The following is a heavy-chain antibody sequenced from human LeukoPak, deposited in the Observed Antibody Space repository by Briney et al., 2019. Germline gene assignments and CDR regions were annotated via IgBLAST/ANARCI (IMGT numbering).Heavy chain of an antibody. V-gene: IGHV3-20*01. CDR2: INWNGGST. J-gene: IGHJ4*02. CDR1: GFTFDDYG. CDR3: ARRYSGYDYLYFDY. D-gene: IGHD5-12*01. Sequence: PGGSLRLSCAASGFTFDDYGMSWVRQAPGKGLEWVSAINWNGGSTAYADSVKGRFSVSRDNAKNSLYLQMNSLRAEDTALYHCARRYSGYDYLYFDYWGQGTLVTVSS.